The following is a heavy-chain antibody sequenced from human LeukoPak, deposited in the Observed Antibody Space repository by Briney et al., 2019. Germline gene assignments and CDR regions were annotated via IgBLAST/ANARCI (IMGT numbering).Heavy chain of an antibody. Sequence: ASVKVSCKASGYTFTSYDINWVRQATGQGLEWMGWMNPNSGNTGYAQKFQGRVTMTRNTSISTAYMELSSLSSEDTAVYYCARATKNPNYYGSGLGYRPLGYWGQGTLVTVSS. CDR1: GYTFTSYD. J-gene: IGHJ4*02. CDR2: MNPNSGNT. D-gene: IGHD3-10*01. CDR3: ARATKNPNYYGSGLGYRPLGY. V-gene: IGHV1-8*01.